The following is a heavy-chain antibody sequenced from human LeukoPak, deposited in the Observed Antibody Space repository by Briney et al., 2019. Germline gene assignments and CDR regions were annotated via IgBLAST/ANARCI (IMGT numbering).Heavy chain of an antibody. D-gene: IGHD3-10*01. J-gene: IGHJ4*02. CDR3: VALLRGIGY. Sequence: PGGSLSLSCAVSGFTFSDHYMDWVRQAPGKGLEWIGRSRNEGHSYSTDFAASVRGRAALSRDHSRDSLYLQINSLRTDDTAVYYCVALLRGIGYWGQGTLVTVSS. V-gene: IGHV3-72*01. CDR1: GFTFSDHY. CDR2: SRNEGHSYST.